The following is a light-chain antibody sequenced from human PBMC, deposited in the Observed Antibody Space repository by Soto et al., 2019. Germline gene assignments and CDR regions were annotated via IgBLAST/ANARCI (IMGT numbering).Light chain of an antibody. V-gene: IGLV2-14*01. CDR1: SSDIAIYNY. CDR3: ISYAGTSTRFV. Sequence: QSVLTQPASVSGSPGQSIAISCTGSSSDIAIYNYVSWFQQHPGKAPKLIIYEVSNRPSGISNRFPGSKSGNTASLTISGLQAEDEADYYCISYAGTSTRFVFGTGTKVTVL. J-gene: IGLJ1*01. CDR2: EVS.